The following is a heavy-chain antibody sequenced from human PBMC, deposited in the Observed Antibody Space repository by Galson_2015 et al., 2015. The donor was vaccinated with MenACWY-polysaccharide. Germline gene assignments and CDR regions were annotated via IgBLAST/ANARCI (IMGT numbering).Heavy chain of an antibody. CDR3: ARGFTIFTSVGP. D-gene: IGHD3-3*01. CDR2: ISAYNGNT. J-gene: IGHJ5*02. V-gene: IGHV1-18*01. CDR1: GYTFTSYG. Sequence: QSGAEVTKPGESLKISCTASGYTFTSYGISWVRQAPGQGLEWMGWISAYNGNTNYAQKLQGRVTMTTDTSTSTAYMELRSLRSDDTAVYYCARGFTIFTSVGPWGQGTLVTVSS.